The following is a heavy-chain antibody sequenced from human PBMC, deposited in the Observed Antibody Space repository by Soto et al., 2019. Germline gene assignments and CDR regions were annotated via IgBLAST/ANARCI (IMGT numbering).Heavy chain of an antibody. Sequence: PSETLSLTCTVSGGSISSGDYYWSWIRQPPGKGLEWIGYIYYSGSTYYNPSLKSRVTISVDTSKNQFSLKLSSVTAADTAVYYCAREREDSSGYYGYYFDDWGQGTLVTVYS. J-gene: IGHJ4*02. D-gene: IGHD3-22*01. CDR2: IYYSGST. CDR1: GGSISSGDYY. V-gene: IGHV4-30-4*01. CDR3: AREREDSSGYYGYYFDD.